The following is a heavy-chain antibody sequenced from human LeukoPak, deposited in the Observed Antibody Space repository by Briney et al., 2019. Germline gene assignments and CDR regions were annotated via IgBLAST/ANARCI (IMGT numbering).Heavy chain of an antibody. CDR3: ARDHLANLASRLFDP. CDR1: GYSISSDYY. Sequence: SETLSLTCTVSGYSISSDYYWGWIRQPPGKGLEWIGSVHHSGRTYYNPSLKSRVTISVDTSKDQFSLKLNSVTAADPAVYYCARDHLANLASRLFDPWGQGSLVTVSS. V-gene: IGHV4-38-2*02. J-gene: IGHJ5*02. D-gene: IGHD3-3*01. CDR2: VHHSGRT.